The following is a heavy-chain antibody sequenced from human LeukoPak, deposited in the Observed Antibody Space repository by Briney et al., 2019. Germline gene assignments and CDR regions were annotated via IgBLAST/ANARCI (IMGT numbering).Heavy chain of an antibody. CDR3: AREDPIVY. V-gene: IGHV3-66*02. Sequence: GGSLSLSCAASGVTVSSNHISWVRQDPGEGLECDSVIYSGGSAHYADSVKGRFTISRDNSKNTLYLQMNSLRADDTAVYYCAREDPIVYWGQGTLVTVSS. J-gene: IGHJ4*02. CDR1: GVTVSSNH. D-gene: IGHD3-16*02. CDR2: IYSGGSA.